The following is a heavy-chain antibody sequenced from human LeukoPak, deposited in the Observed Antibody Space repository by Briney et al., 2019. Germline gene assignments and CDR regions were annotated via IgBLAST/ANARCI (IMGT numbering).Heavy chain of an antibody. CDR1: GSRVTALS. V-gene: IGHV1-24*01. D-gene: IGHD2/OR15-2a*01. CDR2: FDPEADGT. CDR3: STATEIYFFDTGGI. J-gene: IGHJ3*02. Sequence: GASVKLSRQVSGSRVTALSMHWVRLAPATGHELMAGFDPEADGTIYAENSHGRLTVTEDTSTDTAYMELHSLRPEDTAVYYCSTATEIYFFDTGGIWGKGTRVTVSS.